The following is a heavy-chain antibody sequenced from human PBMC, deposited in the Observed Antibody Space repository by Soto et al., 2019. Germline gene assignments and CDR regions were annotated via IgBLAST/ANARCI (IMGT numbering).Heavy chain of an antibody. CDR1: GGTFSSYT. CDR3: ARDPGSGSYRNFDY. D-gene: IGHD3-10*01. Sequence: QVQLVQSGAEVKKPGSSVKVSCKASGGTFSSYTISWVRQAPGQGLEWMGRIIPILGIANYAQKFQGRVTXXAXKXXSTAYMELSRLRSEDTAVYYCARDPGSGSYRNFDYWGQGTLVTVSS. V-gene: IGHV1-69*08. CDR2: IIPILGIA. J-gene: IGHJ4*02.